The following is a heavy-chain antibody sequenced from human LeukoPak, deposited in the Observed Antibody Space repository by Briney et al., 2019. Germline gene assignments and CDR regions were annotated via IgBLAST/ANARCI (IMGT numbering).Heavy chain of an antibody. CDR2: IYSGTI. CDR1: GFTVSSNS. V-gene: IGHV3-53*01. J-gene: IGHJ4*02. Sequence: GGSLRLSCTVSGFTVSSNSMSWVRQAPGKGLEWVSFIYSGTIHYSDSVKGRFTISRDNSKNTLYLQMNSLRAEDTAVYYCARRAGAYTHPYDYWGQGTLVTVSS. CDR3: ARRAGAYTHPYDY. D-gene: IGHD3-16*01.